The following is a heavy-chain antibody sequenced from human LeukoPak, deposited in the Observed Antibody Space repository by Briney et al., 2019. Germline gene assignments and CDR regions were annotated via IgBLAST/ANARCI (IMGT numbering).Heavy chain of an antibody. V-gene: IGHV1-69*06. CDR1: GYTFTSYD. Sequence: GASVKVSCKASGYTFTSYDINWVRQATGQGLEWMGGIIPIFGTANYAQKFQGRVTITADKSTSTAYMELSSLRSEDTAVYYCARAFDSSGYSEVPGYDAFDIWGQGTMVTVSS. CDR2: IIPIFGTA. CDR3: ARAFDSSGYSEVPGYDAFDI. J-gene: IGHJ3*02. D-gene: IGHD3-22*01.